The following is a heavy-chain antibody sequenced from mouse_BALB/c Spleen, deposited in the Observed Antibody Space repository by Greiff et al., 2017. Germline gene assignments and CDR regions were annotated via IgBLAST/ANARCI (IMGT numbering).Heavy chain of an antibody. D-gene: IGHD2-4*01. J-gene: IGHJ2*01. CDR2: ISSGSSTI. V-gene: IGHV5-17*02. CDR3: ARESHYYDYDGLDY. CDR1: GFTFSSFG. Sequence: EVKLMESGGGLVQPGGSRKLSCAASGFTFSSFGMHWVRQAPEKGLEWVAYISSGSSTIYYADTVKGRFTISRDNPKNTLFLQMTSLRSEDTAMYYCARESHYYDYDGLDYWGQGTTLTVSS.